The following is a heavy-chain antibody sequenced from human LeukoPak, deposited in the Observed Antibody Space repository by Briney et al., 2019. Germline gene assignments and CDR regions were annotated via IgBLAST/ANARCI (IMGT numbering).Heavy chain of an antibody. CDR2: INHRGHT. D-gene: IGHD3-16*01. V-gene: IGHV4-34*01. J-gene: IGHJ4*01. Sequence: SETLSLTCSVSGVSFTGYYWSWIRQSSGKGLEWIAEINHRGHTNFDPSLRGRVTVSIDTSRKQFSLNVTSETAADTAVYFCARGSGSYTGAVDYWGQGTHVIVSS. CDR1: GVSFTGYY. CDR3: ARGSGSYTGAVDY.